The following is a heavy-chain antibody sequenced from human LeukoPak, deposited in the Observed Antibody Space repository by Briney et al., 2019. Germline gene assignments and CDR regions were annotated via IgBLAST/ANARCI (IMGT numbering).Heavy chain of an antibody. CDR1: GGSFSGYY. J-gene: IGHJ4*02. CDR3: ARGYPRCGYYRY. D-gene: IGHD3-22*01. CDR2: INHSGST. Sequence: PSETLSLTCAVYGGSFSGYYWSWIRQPPGKGLEWIGEINHSGSTNYNPSLKSRVTISVDTSKNQFSLKLSSVTAADTAVYYCARGYPRCGYYRYWGQGTLVTVSS. V-gene: IGHV4-34*01.